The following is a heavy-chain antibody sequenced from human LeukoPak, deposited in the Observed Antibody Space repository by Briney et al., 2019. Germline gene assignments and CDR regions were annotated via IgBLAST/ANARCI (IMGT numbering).Heavy chain of an antibody. CDR1: GFTFSSYA. CDR3: AKCFHYGDYPQGDY. Sequence: GGSLRLSCAVSGFTFSSYAMSWVRQAPGKGLEWVSAISASGGSTYYADSVKGRFTISRDNSKNTLYLQMNSLRAEDTAVYYCAKCFHYGDYPQGDYWGQGTLVTVSS. V-gene: IGHV3-23*01. CDR2: ISASGGST. D-gene: IGHD4-17*01. J-gene: IGHJ4*02.